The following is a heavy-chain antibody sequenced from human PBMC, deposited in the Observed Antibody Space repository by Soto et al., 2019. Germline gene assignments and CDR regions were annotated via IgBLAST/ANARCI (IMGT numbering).Heavy chain of an antibody. CDR3: AHSRGYSSSWWGFDP. D-gene: IGHD6-13*01. CDR2: IYWNDDK. V-gene: IGHV2-5*01. J-gene: IGHJ5*02. CDR1: GGSISSGNYY. Sequence: TLSLTCTVSGGSISSGNYYWSWIRQSPGKALEWLALIYWNDDKRYSPSLKSRLTITKDTSKNQVVLTMTNMDPVDAATYYCAHSRGYSSSWWGFDPWGQGTLVTVSS.